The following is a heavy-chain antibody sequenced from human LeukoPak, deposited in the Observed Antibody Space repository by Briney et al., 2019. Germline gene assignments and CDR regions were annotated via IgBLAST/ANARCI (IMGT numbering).Heavy chain of an antibody. Sequence: PSETLSLTCTVSGGSISSRNYYWSWIRQPPGKGLEWIGFIHYSGDTYYKPSLKSRLTISLDTSKNLFSLNVNSVTAADTAVYFCAGSYWSYYYNAMDVWGQGTTVTVSS. CDR3: AGSYWSYYYNAMDV. CDR2: IHYSGDT. CDR1: GGSISSRNYY. D-gene: IGHD2-8*02. J-gene: IGHJ6*02. V-gene: IGHV4-30-4*01.